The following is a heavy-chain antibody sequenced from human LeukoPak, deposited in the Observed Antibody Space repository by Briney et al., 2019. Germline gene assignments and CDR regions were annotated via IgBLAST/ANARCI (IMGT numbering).Heavy chain of an antibody. Sequence: QPGGSLRLSCAASGFTFSSYWMHWVRQAPGKGLVWVSRINSDGINTSHADSVKGRFTISRDNAKNTLNLQMNSLRAEDTAVYYCARDLGQYYDTSDNWFDPWGQGTLVTVSS. CDR1: GFTFSSYW. J-gene: IGHJ5*02. CDR2: INSDGINT. CDR3: ARDLGQYYDTSDNWFDP. D-gene: IGHD3-22*01. V-gene: IGHV3-74*01.